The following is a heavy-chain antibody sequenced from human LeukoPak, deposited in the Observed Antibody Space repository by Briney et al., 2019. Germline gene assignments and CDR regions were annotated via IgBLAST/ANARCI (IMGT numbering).Heavy chain of an antibody. D-gene: IGHD5-18*01. CDR1: GYTFTGYY. J-gene: IGHJ4*02. V-gene: IGHV1-2*02. CDR2: INPNSGGT. CDR3: AREGYGQDFDY. Sequence: ASVKVSCKASGYTFTGYYMHWVRQAPGQGLEWMGWINPNSGGTNYAQKFQGRVTMTRDMSTSTVYMELSSLRSEDTAVYYCAREGYGQDFDYWGQGTLVTVSS.